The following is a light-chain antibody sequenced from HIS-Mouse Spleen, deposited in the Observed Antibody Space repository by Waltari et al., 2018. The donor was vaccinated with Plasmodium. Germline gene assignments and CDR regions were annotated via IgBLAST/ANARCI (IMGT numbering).Light chain of an antibody. CDR3: QQYNNWSFT. CDR1: QRVSSN. J-gene: IGKJ3*01. CDR2: GAS. V-gene: IGKV3-15*01. Sequence: EIVMTQSPATLSGSPGERATLSCRASQRVSSNLAWYQQKPGQAPRLLIYGASTRATGIPARFSGSGSGTEFTLTISSLQSEDFAVYYCQQYNNWSFTFGPGTKVDIK.